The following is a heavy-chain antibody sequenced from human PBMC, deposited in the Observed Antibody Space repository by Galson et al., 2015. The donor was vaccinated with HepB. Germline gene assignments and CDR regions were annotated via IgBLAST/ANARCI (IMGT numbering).Heavy chain of an antibody. CDR1: GFTFSSYG. D-gene: IGHD6-13*01. V-gene: IGHV3-33*01. CDR2: IWYDGSNK. J-gene: IGHJ5*02. CDR3: ARDSSSRGWFDP. Sequence: SLRLSCAASGFTFSSYGMHWVRQAPGKGLEWVAVIWYDGSNKYYADSVKGRFTISRDNSKNTLYLQMNSLRAEDTAVYYCARDSSSRGWFDPGGQGTLVTVSS.